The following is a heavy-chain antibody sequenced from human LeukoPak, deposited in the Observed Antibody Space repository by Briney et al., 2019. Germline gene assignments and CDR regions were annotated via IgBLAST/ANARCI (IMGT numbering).Heavy chain of an antibody. CDR2: IYYSGST. D-gene: IGHD4-17*01. Sequence: PSETLSLTCTVSGGSISSYYWSWIRQPPGKGLEWIGYIYYSGSTNYNPSLKCRVTISVDTSKNQFSLKLSSVTAADTAVYYCARRDDYGDYFDYWGQGTLVTVSS. J-gene: IGHJ4*02. CDR3: ARRDDYGDYFDY. V-gene: IGHV4-59*08. CDR1: GGSISSYY.